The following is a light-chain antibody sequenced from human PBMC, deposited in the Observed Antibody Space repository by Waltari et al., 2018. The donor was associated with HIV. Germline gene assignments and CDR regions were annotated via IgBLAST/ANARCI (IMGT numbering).Light chain of an antibody. CDR2: EVS. J-gene: IGLJ3*02. CDR1: SSAVGGYHY. Sequence: QSALTPPPSASGSPGQSVPIPSTGTSSAVGGYHYVSWYQQHPGKAPKLMIYEVSKRPSGVPDRFSGSKSGNTASLTVSGLQAEDEADYYCSSYAGSLWVFGGGTKLTVL. CDR3: SSYAGSLWV. V-gene: IGLV2-8*01.